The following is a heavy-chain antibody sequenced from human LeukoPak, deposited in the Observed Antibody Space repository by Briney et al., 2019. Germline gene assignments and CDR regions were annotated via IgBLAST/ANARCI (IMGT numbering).Heavy chain of an antibody. V-gene: IGHV3-7*01. CDR3: ARDSPNCGGDCYYFDY. D-gene: IGHD2-21*02. Sequence: GGSLRLSCGASGFTFSKYWMHWVRQAPGKGLEWVANIKQDGSEKYYVDSVKGRFTISRDNAKNSLYLQMNSLRAEDTAVYYCARDSPNCGGDCYYFDYWGQGTLVTVSS. CDR2: IKQDGSEK. J-gene: IGHJ4*02. CDR1: GFTFSKYW.